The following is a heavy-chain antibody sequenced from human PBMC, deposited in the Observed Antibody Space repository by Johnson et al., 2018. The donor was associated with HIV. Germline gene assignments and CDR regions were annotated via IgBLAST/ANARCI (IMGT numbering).Heavy chain of an antibody. D-gene: IGHD3-9*01. CDR1: GFTLSDHW. CDR3: ARDRRFYDVLTSSSCPTFDL. Sequence: VQLVESGGGVVQPGRSLRLSCAASGFTLSDHWMHWFRQVPGKGLAWVSRIDSVGRGTSYADSVKGRFTISRDNAKNTLSLQMNNLRAEDMAVYYCARDRRFYDVLTSSSCPTFDLWGQGTMVTVSS. CDR2: IDSVGRGT. V-gene: IGHV3-74*01. J-gene: IGHJ3*01.